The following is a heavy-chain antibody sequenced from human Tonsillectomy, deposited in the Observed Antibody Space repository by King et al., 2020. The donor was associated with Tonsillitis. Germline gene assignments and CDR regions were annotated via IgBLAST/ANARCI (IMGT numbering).Heavy chain of an antibody. Sequence: QLVQSGAEVKKPGSSVKVSCRTSGATFTSYSILWVRQAPGQGLEWMGGIIPLSRTANYAQKFQGRVTITADVSTGTVYMDLSSLRSEDTAVYFCARVAKTSGYDVYYFDYWGQGTLVTVSP. CDR2: IIPLSRTA. J-gene: IGHJ4*02. D-gene: IGHD5-12*01. CDR1: GATFTSYS. CDR3: ARVAKTSGYDVYYFDY. V-gene: IGHV1-69*12.